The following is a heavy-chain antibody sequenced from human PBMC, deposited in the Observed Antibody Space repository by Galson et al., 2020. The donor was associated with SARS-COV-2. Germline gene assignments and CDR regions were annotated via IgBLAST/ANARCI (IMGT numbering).Heavy chain of an antibody. CDR3: TTTGDIVVVPAASYDYYYGMDV. D-gene: IGHD2-2*01. J-gene: IGHJ6*02. Sequence: GGSLRLSCAASGFTFSNAWMSWVRQAPGKGLEWVGRITSKTDGGTTDYAAPVKGRFTISRDDSKNTLYLQMNSLKTEDTAVYYCTTTGDIVVVPAASYDYYYGMDVLGQGTTVTVSS. V-gene: IGHV3-15*01. CDR2: ITSKTDGGTT. CDR1: GFTFSNAW.